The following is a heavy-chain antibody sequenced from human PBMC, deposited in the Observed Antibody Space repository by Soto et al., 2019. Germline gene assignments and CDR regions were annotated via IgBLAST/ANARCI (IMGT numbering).Heavy chain of an antibody. CDR1: GGSISSYY. D-gene: IGHD3-10*01. CDR2: IYIYSSGTT. CDR3: ARGPGSYNWFDS. Sequence: PSETLSLTCTVSGGSISSYYWSWIRQPAGKGLEWIGRIYIYSSGTTNYNPSLKSRVTMSGDTSKNQFSLNLSSVTAADTAVYYCARGPGSYNWFDSWGQGTLVTVSS. J-gene: IGHJ5*01. V-gene: IGHV4-4*07.